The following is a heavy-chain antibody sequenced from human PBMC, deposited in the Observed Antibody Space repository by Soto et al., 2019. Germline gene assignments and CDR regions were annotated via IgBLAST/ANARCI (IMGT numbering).Heavy chain of an antibody. CDR3: AMVDVYVTPSPQDV. D-gene: IGHD3-16*01. CDR1: GYTFTRYG. J-gene: IGHJ6*02. CDR2: INTYNGNT. V-gene: IGHV1-18*01. Sequence: QVQLVQSGAEVKNPGASVKVSCKASGYTFTRYGIGWARQAPGQGLGWMGWINTYNGNTNYAQNVQGRVTLTTDTSTSTAYMVLRSLRSNDTAIYYCAMVDVYVTPSPQDVWGQGTTVIVSS.